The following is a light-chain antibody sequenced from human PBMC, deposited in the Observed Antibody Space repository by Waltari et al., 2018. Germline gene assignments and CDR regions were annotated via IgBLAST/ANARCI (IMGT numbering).Light chain of an antibody. CDR1: SSDVGVYNY. V-gene: IGLV2-14*01. CDR2: EVT. J-gene: IGLJ3*02. CDR3: SSYTSSSTWV. Sequence: QSALTQPASVSGSPGQSISISCTGTSSDVGVYNYVSWYQQCPGKAPKLMIYEVTNRPSGVSNRFSGSKSGNTASLTISGLQAEDEAEYYCSSYTSSSTWVFGGGTKLTVL.